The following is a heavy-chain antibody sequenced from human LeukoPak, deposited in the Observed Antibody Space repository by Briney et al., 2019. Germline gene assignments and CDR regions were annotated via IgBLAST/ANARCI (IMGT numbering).Heavy chain of an antibody. D-gene: IGHD5-18*01. Sequence: GGSLRLSCAGSGFSLSSHSMNWVRQAPGKGLEWVSSISSSSSYIYYADSVKGRFTISRDNSKNTLYLQMNSLRVEDTAVYYCAQGHSHTAMYFWGQGTLVTVSS. J-gene: IGHJ4*02. CDR2: ISSSSSYI. CDR1: GFSLSSHS. CDR3: AQGHSHTAMYF. V-gene: IGHV3-21*01.